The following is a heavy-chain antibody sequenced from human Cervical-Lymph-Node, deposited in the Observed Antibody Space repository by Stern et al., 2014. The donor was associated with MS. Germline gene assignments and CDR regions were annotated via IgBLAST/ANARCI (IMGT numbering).Heavy chain of an antibody. D-gene: IGHD2-8*01. Sequence: VQLVQSGAEVKKLGSSVKVSCKASGGTLNTSAINWVRQAPGQGLEWMGGIIPIFGATNYAQKFQGRLTITADESTTTAYMELNSLRSEDTAMYYCARVRCPNGVCYPRLDYWGQGILVTVSS. V-gene: IGHV1-69*01. CDR2: IIPIFGAT. CDR3: ARVRCPNGVCYPRLDY. CDR1: GGTLNTSA. J-gene: IGHJ4*02.